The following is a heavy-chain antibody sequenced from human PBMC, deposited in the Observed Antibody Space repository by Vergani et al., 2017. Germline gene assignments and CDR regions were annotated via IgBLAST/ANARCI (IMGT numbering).Heavy chain of an antibody. Sequence: EVQLLESGGGLVQPGGSLRLSCAASGFTFSSYAISWVRQAPGKGLGWVSAISGSGGSTYYADSVKGRFTISRDNSKNTLYLQMNSLRAEDTAVYYCAKQLPYDSSGYYEPFDYWGQGTLVTVSS. CDR3: AKQLPYDSSGYYEPFDY. CDR1: GFTFSSYA. D-gene: IGHD3-22*01. J-gene: IGHJ4*02. CDR2: ISGSGGST. V-gene: IGHV3-23*01.